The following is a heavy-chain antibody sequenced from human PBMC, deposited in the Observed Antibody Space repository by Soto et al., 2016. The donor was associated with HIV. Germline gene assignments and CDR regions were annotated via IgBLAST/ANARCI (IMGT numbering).Heavy chain of an antibody. J-gene: IGHJ4*02. V-gene: IGHV3-23*01. CDR3: SVWISHHFDY. Sequence: EVQLLESGETWSSLGVPETLLCSLWIQLWRLYHDSGSARLQGRGWEWVSTISDAVTGNTHYADSVRGRXTISRDDFKNTVYLQMNNLRVEDTAAYYCSVWISHHFDYWGREPWSPSPQ. D-gene: IGHD5-12*01. CDR1: IQLWRLY. CDR2: ISDAVTGNT.